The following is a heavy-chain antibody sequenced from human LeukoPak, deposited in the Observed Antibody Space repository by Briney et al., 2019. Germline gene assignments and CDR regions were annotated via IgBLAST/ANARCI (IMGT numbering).Heavy chain of an antibody. J-gene: IGHJ4*02. D-gene: IGHD6-19*01. V-gene: IGHV3-23*01. CDR1: GFTFSSYA. CDR3: AATYSSGWNFDY. Sequence: GGSLRLSCAASGFTFSSYAMSWVRQAPGKGLEWVSAISGSGGSTYYADSVKGRFTISRDNSKNTLYLQMNSPRAEDTAVYYCAATYSSGWNFDYWGQGTLVTVSS. CDR2: ISGSGGST.